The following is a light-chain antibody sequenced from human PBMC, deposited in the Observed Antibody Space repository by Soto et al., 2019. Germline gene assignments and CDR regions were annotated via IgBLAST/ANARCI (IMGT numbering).Light chain of an antibody. CDR1: QSISGT. V-gene: IGKV3-15*01. CDR2: GAS. J-gene: IGKJ5*01. Sequence: EIVLTQSPATLSLSPVERATLSCRASQSISGTLAWYQQKPGQAPRLLIHGASTRATGFPARFSGSGSGTEFTLTISGLQSEDFAVYYCQQYNNWPPITFGQGTRLEIK. CDR3: QQYNNWPPIT.